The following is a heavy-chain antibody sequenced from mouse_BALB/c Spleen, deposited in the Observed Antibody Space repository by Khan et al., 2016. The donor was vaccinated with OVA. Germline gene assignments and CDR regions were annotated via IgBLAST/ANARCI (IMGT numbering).Heavy chain of an antibody. CDR3: SSTPGYYGSGYIDY. J-gene: IGHJ2*01. CDR2: ISSGGSYT. CDR1: GFTFSNYG. V-gene: IGHV5-9-3*01. Sequence: EVELVESGGGFVKPGGSLKLSCAASGFTFSNYGLSWVSQTPEKRLEWVATISSGGSYTYYPDSVKGRFTISRYQAENTLYLQMSSLRSEDKALYYCSSTPGYYGSGYIDYWGQGTPLTVAS. D-gene: IGHD1-1*01.